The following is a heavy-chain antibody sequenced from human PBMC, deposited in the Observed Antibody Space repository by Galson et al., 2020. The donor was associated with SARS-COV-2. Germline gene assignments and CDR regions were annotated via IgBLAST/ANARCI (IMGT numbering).Heavy chain of an antibody. J-gene: IGHJ4*02. V-gene: IGHV3-23*01. D-gene: IGHD3-10*01. Sequence: GESLKTPRKTSGSPIDTQAMTWVRQVPGQGLEWVSAISSTGSYTFYAASVKGRFTISKDSSGNTLYLQMNSLRDDDTAIYYCARDESQGVTPYYFRYWGQGTLVTVS. CDR1: GSPIDTQA. CDR2: ISSTGSYT. CDR3: ARDESQGVTPYYFRY.